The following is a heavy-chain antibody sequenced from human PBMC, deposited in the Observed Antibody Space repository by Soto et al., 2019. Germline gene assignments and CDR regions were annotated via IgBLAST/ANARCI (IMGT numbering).Heavy chain of an antibody. J-gene: IGHJ4*02. CDR2: ISGSGGST. CDR1: GFTFSSYA. V-gene: IGHV3-23*01. D-gene: IGHD3-10*01. Sequence: EVQLLESGGGLVQPGGSLRLSCAASGFTFSSYAMSWVHQAPGKGLEWVSAISGSGGSTYYADSVKGRFTISRDNSKNTLYLQMNSLRAEDTAVYYCATRRGRTKDPFDYWGQGTLVTVSS. CDR3: ATRRGRTKDPFDY.